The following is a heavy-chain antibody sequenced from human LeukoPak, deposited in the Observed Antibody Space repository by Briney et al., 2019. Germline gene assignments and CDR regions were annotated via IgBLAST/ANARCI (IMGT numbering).Heavy chain of an antibody. V-gene: IGHV3-74*01. Sequence: GGSLRLSCTASGFTFGDYAMSWFRQAPGKGLVWVSRINSDDSSTIYADSVKGRFTISRDNAKNTLFLQMNSLRAEDTAVYYCARGIYWGAAGPYFDSWGQGTLVTVS. CDR3: ARGIYWGAAGPYFDS. D-gene: IGHD6-13*01. CDR2: INSDDSST. J-gene: IGHJ4*02. CDR1: GFTFGDYA.